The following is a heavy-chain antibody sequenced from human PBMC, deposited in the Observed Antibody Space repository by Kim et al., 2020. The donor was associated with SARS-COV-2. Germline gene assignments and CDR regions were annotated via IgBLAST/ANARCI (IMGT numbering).Heavy chain of an antibody. V-gene: IGHV5-51*01. Sequence: PSFQGQVTISADKSISTAYLQWSSLKASDTAMYYCARATYYYDSSGYFDYWGQGTLVTVSS. CDR3: ARATYYYDSSGYFDY. D-gene: IGHD3-22*01. J-gene: IGHJ4*02.